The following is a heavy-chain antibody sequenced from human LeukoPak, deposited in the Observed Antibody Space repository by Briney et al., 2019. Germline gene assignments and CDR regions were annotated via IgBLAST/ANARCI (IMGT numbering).Heavy chain of an antibody. J-gene: IGHJ4*02. D-gene: IGHD3-22*01. CDR1: GFTFTSYA. CDR2: VSGSGGST. Sequence: PGGSLRLSCVASGFTFTSYAMSWVRQAPGKGLEWVSAVSGSGGSTYYADSVKGPFTISRDNSKNTLYLQMNSLRAEDTAVYYCAKDSNYYDTRGPFDYWGQGTLVTVSS. CDR3: AKDSNYYDTRGPFDY. V-gene: IGHV3-23*01.